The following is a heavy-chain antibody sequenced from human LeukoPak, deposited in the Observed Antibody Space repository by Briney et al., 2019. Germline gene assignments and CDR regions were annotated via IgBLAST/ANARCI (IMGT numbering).Heavy chain of an antibody. D-gene: IGHD2-2*02. Sequence: SETLSLTCAVYGGSFSGYYWSWIRQPPGKGLEWIGEINHSGSTNYNPSLKSRVTISVDTSKNQFSLKLSSVTAADTAVHYCARVGGKVVVVPAAIRRGYFDYWGQGTLVTVSS. CDR1: GGSFSGYY. CDR3: ARVGGKVVVVPAAIRRGYFDY. CDR2: INHSGST. J-gene: IGHJ4*02. V-gene: IGHV4-34*01.